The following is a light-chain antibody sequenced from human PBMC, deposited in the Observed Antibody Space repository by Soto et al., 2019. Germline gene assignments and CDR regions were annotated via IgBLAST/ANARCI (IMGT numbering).Light chain of an antibody. V-gene: IGKV1-5*01. Sequence: IQLTQSPSSLSASVGDSVTITCRASQSISRWLAWFQQKPGRAPKLLIYDASTLESGVPSRFSGSGSGTEFTLTITSLQSEDSAVYYCQEYNYWHPITFGGGTKVDIK. CDR3: QEYNYWHPIT. CDR1: QSISRW. J-gene: IGKJ4*01. CDR2: DAS.